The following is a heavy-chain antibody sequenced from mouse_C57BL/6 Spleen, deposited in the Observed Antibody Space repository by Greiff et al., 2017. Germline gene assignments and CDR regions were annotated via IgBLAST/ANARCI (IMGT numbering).Heavy chain of an antibody. CDR2: ILPGSGST. CDR1: GYKFTGYW. J-gene: IGHJ4*01. CDR3: ASKLRYAMDY. V-gene: IGHV1-9*01. Sequence: VQLQQSGAELMKPGASVKLSCKATGYKFTGYWIEWVKQRPGHGLEWIGEILPGSGSTNYTEKLKGKATFTADTSSNTAYMQLSSLTTEDSAIYYCASKLRYAMDYWGQGTSVTVSS. D-gene: IGHD1-1*01.